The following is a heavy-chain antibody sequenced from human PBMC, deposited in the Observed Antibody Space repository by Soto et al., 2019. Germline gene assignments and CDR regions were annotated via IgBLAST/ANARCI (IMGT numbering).Heavy chain of an antibody. CDR3: ASGRYCSGGSCHYYYYGMDV. CDR1: GGTFSSYA. CDR2: IIPIFGTA. V-gene: IGHV1-69*06. D-gene: IGHD2-15*01. Sequence: SVKVSCKASGGTFSSYAISWVRQAPGQGLEWMGGIIPIFGTANYAQKFQGRVTITADKSTSTAYMELSSLRSEDTAVYYCASGRYCSGGSCHYYYYGMDVWGQGTTVTV. J-gene: IGHJ6*02.